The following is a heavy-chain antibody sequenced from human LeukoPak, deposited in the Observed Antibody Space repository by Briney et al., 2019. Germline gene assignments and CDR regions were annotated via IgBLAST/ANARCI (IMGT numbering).Heavy chain of an antibody. CDR1: GGSFSGYY. D-gene: IGHD3-10*01. Sequence: SETLSLTCAVYGGSFSGYYWSWIRQPPGKGLEWIGEINHSGSTNYNPSLKSRVTISVDTSKNQFSLKLSSVTAADTAVYYCARGLITMVRGVPSYFDYWGQRTLVTVSS. V-gene: IGHV4-34*01. CDR2: INHSGST. CDR3: ARGLITMVRGVPSYFDY. J-gene: IGHJ4*02.